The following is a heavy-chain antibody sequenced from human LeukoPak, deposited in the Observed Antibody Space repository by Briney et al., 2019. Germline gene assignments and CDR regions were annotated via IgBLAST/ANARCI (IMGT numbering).Heavy chain of an antibody. CDR1: GFTFSSYS. Sequence: TGGSLRLSCAASGFTFSSYSMNWVRQAPGKGLEWVSSISSSSSYIYYADSVKGRFTISRDNAKNSMYLQMSSLRAEDTAIYYCVRKMKTGSSSGDYDYWGQGTLVTVSS. D-gene: IGHD1-1*01. V-gene: IGHV3-21*06. J-gene: IGHJ4*02. CDR3: VRKMKTGSSSGDYDY. CDR2: ISSSSSYI.